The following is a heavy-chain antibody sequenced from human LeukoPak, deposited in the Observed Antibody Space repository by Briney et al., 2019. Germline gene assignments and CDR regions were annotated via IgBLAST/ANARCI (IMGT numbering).Heavy chain of an antibody. Sequence: GGSLRLSCAASGFTFSNSWMHWVRQAPGKGLVWVSRINSDGSNIKYADSVKGRFTISRDNARNMLYLQMSSLRAEDTAVYYCARDYGDNLTYWYFDLWGRGTLVSVAS. CDR3: ARDYGDNLTYWYFDL. D-gene: IGHD4-17*01. CDR2: INSDGSNI. V-gene: IGHV3-74*03. J-gene: IGHJ2*01. CDR1: GFTFSNSW.